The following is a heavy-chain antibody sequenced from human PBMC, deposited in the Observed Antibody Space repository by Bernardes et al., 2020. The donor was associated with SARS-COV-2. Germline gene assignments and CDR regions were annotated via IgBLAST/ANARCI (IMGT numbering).Heavy chain of an antibody. CDR2: IYHSGSA. CDR3: ARRLYPDYYFDV. Sequence: SETLSLSCFISGGSFSSYYWGWIRQPPGKGLEWIGYIYHSGSANYNPSLESRVTISVDTSKNQFSLNLSSVTAADTAIYYCARRLYPDYYFDVWGKGATVTVSS. V-gene: IGHV4-59*08. D-gene: IGHD3-16*02. J-gene: IGHJ6*03. CDR1: GGSFSSYY.